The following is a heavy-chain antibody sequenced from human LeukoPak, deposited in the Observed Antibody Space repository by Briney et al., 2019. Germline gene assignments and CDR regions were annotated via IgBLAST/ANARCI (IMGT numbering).Heavy chain of an antibody. Sequence: PGGSLRLSCAASGFTFRTYWMDWVRQAPGKGLEWVANIKQDGSVKNYADSVKGRFTISRDNTKNSLYLEMNSLRGEDTAVYYCARNFGPQQFDYWGQGTLVTVSS. J-gene: IGHJ4*02. CDR3: ARNFGPQQFDY. CDR1: GFTFRTYW. D-gene: IGHD1/OR15-1a*01. CDR2: IKQDGSVK. V-gene: IGHV3-7*01.